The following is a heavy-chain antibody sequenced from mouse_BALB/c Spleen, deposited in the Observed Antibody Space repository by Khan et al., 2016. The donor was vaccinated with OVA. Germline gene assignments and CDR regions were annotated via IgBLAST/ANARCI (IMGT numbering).Heavy chain of an antibody. CDR2: INTYTGEP. V-gene: IGHV9-3-1*01. D-gene: IGHD2-10*01. Sequence: QIQLVQSRPELKKPGETVKISYKASGHTFTKYGMNWVKQAPGKGLKWMGWINTYTGEPTYADDFNGRFAFSLETSASTAYLQINNLKNEDTATYFCARPPYFSYVMDNWGQGTSVTVSS. J-gene: IGHJ4*01. CDR1: GHTFTKYG. CDR3: ARPPYFSYVMDN.